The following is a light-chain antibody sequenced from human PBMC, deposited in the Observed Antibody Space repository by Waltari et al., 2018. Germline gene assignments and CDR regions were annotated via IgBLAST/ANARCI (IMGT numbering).Light chain of an antibody. CDR1: QDISNY. V-gene: IGKV1-33*01. CDR3: QQYDSYWT. J-gene: IGKJ1*01. Sequence: DIQMTQSPSSLSASVGDRVTITCQAGQDISNYLNWYQQKPGKAPKLLIYDASNLETGVPSRFSGSGSGTDFTFTISSLQPEDIATYHCQQYDSYWTFGQGTKVEIK. CDR2: DAS.